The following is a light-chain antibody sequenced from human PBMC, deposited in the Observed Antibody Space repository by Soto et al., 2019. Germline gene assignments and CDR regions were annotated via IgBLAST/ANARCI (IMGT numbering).Light chain of an antibody. CDR3: SSYTSSITWV. V-gene: IGLV2-14*01. CDR2: QVT. CDR1: SSDVGGYNY. J-gene: IGLJ3*02. Sequence: QSVPTQPASVSGSPGQSITISCTGTSSDVGGYNYVSWYQQHPGQAPKLVISQVTNRPSGVSHRFSGSKSGNTASLTISGLQAEDEADYYCSSYTSSITWVFGGGTKLTVL.